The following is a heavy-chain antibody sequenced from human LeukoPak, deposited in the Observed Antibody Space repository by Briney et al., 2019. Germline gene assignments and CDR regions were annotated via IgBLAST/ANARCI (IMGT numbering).Heavy chain of an antibody. CDR2: ISYDGSNK. V-gene: IGHV3-30-3*01. D-gene: IGHD5-24*01. CDR1: GFTFSSYA. J-gene: IGHJ4*02. Sequence: PGGSLRLSCAAPGFTFSSYAMHWVRQAPGKGLEWVAVISYDGSNKYYADSVKGRFTISRDNSKNTLYLQMNSLRAEDTAVYYCATGRDGYNLDYWGQGTLVTVSS. CDR3: ATGRDGYNLDY.